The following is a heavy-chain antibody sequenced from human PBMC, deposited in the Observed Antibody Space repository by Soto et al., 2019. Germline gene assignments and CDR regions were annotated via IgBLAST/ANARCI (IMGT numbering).Heavy chain of an antibody. D-gene: IGHD4-17*01. V-gene: IGHV4-4*02. CDR1: GGSISSSNW. Sequence: SETLSLTCAVSGGSISSSNWWSWVRQPPGKGLEWIGEIYHSGSTNYNLSLKSRVTISVGKSKNQFSLKLSSVTAADTAVYYCAALSSHDYGDYGAPLYYFDYWGQGTLVTVSS. CDR3: AALSSHDYGDYGAPLYYFDY. J-gene: IGHJ4*02. CDR2: IYHSGST.